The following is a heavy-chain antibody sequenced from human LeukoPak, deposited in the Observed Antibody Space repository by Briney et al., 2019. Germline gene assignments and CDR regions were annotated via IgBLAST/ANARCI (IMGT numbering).Heavy chain of an antibody. V-gene: IGHV3-33*01. CDR1: GFSYSTYG. Sequence: GRSLRLSCAASGFSYSTYGMHWVRQAPDKGLEWLAVIWYDDSNKFYADSVKGRFTISRDNSRNTVYLQMNSLRAEDTAMYYCGYSGYDFPFDYWGQGTLVTVSS. J-gene: IGHJ4*02. CDR3: GYSGYDFPFDY. CDR2: IWYDDSNK. D-gene: IGHD5-12*01.